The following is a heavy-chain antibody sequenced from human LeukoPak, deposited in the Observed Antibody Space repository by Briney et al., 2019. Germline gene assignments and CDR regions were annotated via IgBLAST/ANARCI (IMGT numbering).Heavy chain of an antibody. J-gene: IGHJ4*02. D-gene: IGHD5-12*01. CDR1: GYTFTSYD. Sequence: ASVTVSCKASGYTFTSYDINWVRQATGQGLEWMGWMNPNSGNTGYAQKFQGRVTITRNTSISTAYMELSSLRSEDTAVYYCARGRREVATEDYYFDYWGQGTLVTVSS. CDR3: ARGRREVATEDYYFDY. CDR2: MNPNSGNT. V-gene: IGHV1-8*03.